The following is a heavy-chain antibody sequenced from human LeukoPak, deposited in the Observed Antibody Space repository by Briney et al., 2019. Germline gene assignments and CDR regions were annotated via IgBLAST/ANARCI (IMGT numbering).Heavy chain of an antibody. CDR2: INQDGSGK. Sequence: PGGSLRLSCAASGFTFSSYWMSWVRQAPGKGLEWVANINQDGSGKYYVDSVKGRFTISRDNAKNALYLQMNSLRAEDTAVYYCARDRASSGATPSFDYWGQGTLVTVSS. J-gene: IGHJ4*02. V-gene: IGHV3-7*01. CDR3: ARDRASSGATPSFDY. D-gene: IGHD3-22*01. CDR1: GFTFSSYW.